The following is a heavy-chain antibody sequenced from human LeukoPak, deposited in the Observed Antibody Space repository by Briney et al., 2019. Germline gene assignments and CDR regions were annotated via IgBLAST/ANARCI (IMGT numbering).Heavy chain of an antibody. CDR2: ISYDGSNK. D-gene: IGHD6-25*01. J-gene: IGHJ4*02. CDR1: GFTFSSYA. Sequence: GRSLRLSCAASGFTFSSYAMHWVRQAPGKGLEWVAVISYDGSNKYYADSVKGRFTISRDNSKNTLYLQMNSLRAEDTAVYYCARDSLTAAVGYFDYWGQGTLVTVSS. CDR3: ARDSLTAAVGYFDY. V-gene: IGHV3-30-3*01.